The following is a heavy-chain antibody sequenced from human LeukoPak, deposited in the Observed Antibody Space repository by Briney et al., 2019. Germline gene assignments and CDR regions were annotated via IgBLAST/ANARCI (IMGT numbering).Heavy chain of an antibody. Sequence: GGSLRLSCAASGFTFSSYAMSWVRQAPGKGLEWVSAISGSGGSTYYADSVKGRFTISRDNSKNTLYLQMNSLRAEDTAVYYCAKAPAYDFWSGYYVDYWGQGTLVTVSS. CDR2: ISGSGGST. CDR1: GFTFSSYA. CDR3: AKAPAYDFWSGYYVDY. J-gene: IGHJ4*02. V-gene: IGHV3-23*01. D-gene: IGHD3-3*01.